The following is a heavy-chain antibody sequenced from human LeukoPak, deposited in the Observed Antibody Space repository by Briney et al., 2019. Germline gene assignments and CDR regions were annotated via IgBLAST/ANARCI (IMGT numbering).Heavy chain of an antibody. Sequence: ASVKVSCKASGYTFTGYYMHWVRQAPGQGLEWMGGIIPIFGTANYAQKFQGRVTITADESTSTAYMELSSLRSEDTAVYYCARDSGRGDSSADAFDIWGQGTMVTVSS. J-gene: IGHJ3*02. D-gene: IGHD6-25*01. CDR1: GYTFTGYY. V-gene: IGHV1-69*13. CDR3: ARDSGRGDSSADAFDI. CDR2: IIPIFGTA.